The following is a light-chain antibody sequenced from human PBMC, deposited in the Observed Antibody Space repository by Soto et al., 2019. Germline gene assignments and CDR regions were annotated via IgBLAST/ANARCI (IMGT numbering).Light chain of an antibody. J-gene: IGKJ2*01. Sequence: EIVMTQSPATLSVSPGERATLSCRASQSVSSYLAWYQQKPGQAPRLLMYGASTRATAIPARFSGSGSGTEFTLTISGLQSEDFAVYYCHQYDTWPYTFGQGTKLEIK. CDR1: QSVSSY. V-gene: IGKV3-15*01. CDR2: GAS. CDR3: HQYDTWPYT.